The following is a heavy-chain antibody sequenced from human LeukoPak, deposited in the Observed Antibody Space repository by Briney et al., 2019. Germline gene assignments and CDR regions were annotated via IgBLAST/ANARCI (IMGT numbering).Heavy chain of an antibody. Sequence: GASVKVSCKASGYTFTSYDINWVRQATGQGLEWMGWMNPNSGNTGYAQKFQGRATMTRNTSISTAYMELSSLRSEDTAVYYCARGVGYCSSTSCFYNWFDPWGQGTLVTVSS. CDR2: MNPNSGNT. CDR3: ARGVGYCSSTSCFYNWFDP. J-gene: IGHJ5*02. CDR1: GYTFTSYD. V-gene: IGHV1-8*01. D-gene: IGHD2-2*03.